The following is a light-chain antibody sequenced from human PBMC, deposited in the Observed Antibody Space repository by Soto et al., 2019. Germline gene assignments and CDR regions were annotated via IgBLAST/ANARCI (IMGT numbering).Light chain of an antibody. V-gene: IGLV1-40*01. CDR3: QSYDTSLSAWV. J-gene: IGLJ3*02. CDR1: SSNIGGGYD. CDR2: GNI. Sequence: QSVLTQPPSVSGAPGQTITISCTGSSSNIGGGYDVHWYQQVPGTVSKLLVYGNINRPSRVPDRFSGSKSDTSASLAITGLQADDEAVYYCQSYDTSLSAWVFGGGTKLTVL.